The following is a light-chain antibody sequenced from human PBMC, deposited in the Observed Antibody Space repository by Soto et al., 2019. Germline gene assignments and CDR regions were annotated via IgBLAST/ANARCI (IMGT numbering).Light chain of an antibody. CDR1: NSNIGSNA. J-gene: IGLJ3*02. CDR2: GNN. Sequence: QSVLTQSPSVSGAPRQSVNISCSGNNSNIGSNAVHWYQQLPGKAPKLLIFGNNNRPSGVPDRFSGSKSGTSASLAITGLQPEDEADYYCQSYDSLVRVFGGGTKLTVL. V-gene: IGLV1-40*01. CDR3: QSYDSLVRV.